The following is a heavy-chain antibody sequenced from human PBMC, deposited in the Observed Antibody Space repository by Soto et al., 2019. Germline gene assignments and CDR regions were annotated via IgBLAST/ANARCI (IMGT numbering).Heavy chain of an antibody. Sequence: PGGSLRLSSSASGFTFRNYGMHWVRQVPGQGLEWVAVITEDGSKKYYVDSVKGRFTISRDIYKNTLYLQMNSLRPEDTAVYYCAKVGDVYNSFFDYWGQGALVTVSS. V-gene: IGHV3-30*18. CDR1: GFTFRNYG. CDR2: ITEDGSKK. D-gene: IGHD1-26*01. CDR3: AKVGDVYNSFFDY. J-gene: IGHJ4*02.